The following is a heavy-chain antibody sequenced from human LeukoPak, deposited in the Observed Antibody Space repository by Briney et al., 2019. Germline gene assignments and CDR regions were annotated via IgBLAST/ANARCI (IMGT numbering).Heavy chain of an antibody. V-gene: IGHV4-59*08. D-gene: IGHD2-2*01. CDR3: ARHPFNCSSTSCPPFDY. Sequence: SETLSLTCTVSGGSISSYYWSWIRQPPGKGLEWIGYIYYSGSTNYNPSLKSRVTISVDTSKNQFSLKLSSVTAADTAVHYCARHPFNCSSTSCPPFDYWGQGTLVTVSS. CDR2: IYYSGST. J-gene: IGHJ4*02. CDR1: GGSISSYY.